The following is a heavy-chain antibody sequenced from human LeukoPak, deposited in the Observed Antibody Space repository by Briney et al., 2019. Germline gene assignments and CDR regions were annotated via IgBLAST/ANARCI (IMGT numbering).Heavy chain of an antibody. J-gene: IGHJ4*02. CDR2: ISSSSSYI. Sequence: PGGSLRLSCAASGFTFSSYSMNWVRQAPGKGLEWVSSISSSSSYIYYADSVKGRFTISRDNAKNSLYLQMNSLRAEDTAVYYCAREFVPLETMKHTEFDYWGQGTLVTVSS. CDR3: AREFVPLETMKHTEFDY. CDR1: GFTFSSYS. D-gene: IGHD3-22*01. V-gene: IGHV3-21*01.